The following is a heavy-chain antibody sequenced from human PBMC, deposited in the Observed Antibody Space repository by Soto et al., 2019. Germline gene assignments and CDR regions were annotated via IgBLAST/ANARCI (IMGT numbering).Heavy chain of an antibody. J-gene: IGHJ6*02. Sequence: ASVKVSCKASGGTFSSYAISWVRQAPGQGLEWMGGIIPIFGTANSAQKFQGRVTITADESTSTAYMELSSLRSEDTAVYYCARGGSATGTIFGVVIIPDYYYYYGMDVWGQGTTVTVSS. CDR1: GGTFSSYA. CDR2: IIPIFGTA. CDR3: ARGGSATGTIFGVVIIPDYYYYYGMDV. D-gene: IGHD3-3*01. V-gene: IGHV1-69*13.